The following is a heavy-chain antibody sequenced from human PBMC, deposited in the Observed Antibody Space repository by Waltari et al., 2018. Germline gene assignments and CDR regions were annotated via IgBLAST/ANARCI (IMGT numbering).Heavy chain of an antibody. CDR1: GFSFGTYG. CDR3: ATAPQFIRHFDY. Sequence: QVQLVESGGGVVQPGRSLRLSCEVSGFSFGTYGFHWVRQAPGKGLGCVAVIAHDGDAKSYADSVKGRFTISRDKSNNSVSLQMDSLRAEDTAVYYCATAPQFIRHFDYWGQGTLVTVSS. J-gene: IGHJ4*02. CDR2: IAHDGDAK. V-gene: IGHV3-30*03.